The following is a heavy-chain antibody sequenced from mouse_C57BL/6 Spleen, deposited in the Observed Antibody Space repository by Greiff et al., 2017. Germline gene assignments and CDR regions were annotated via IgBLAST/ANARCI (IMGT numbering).Heavy chain of an antibody. J-gene: IGHJ3*01. D-gene: IGHD3-2*02. CDR3: ARAAQATGLGFAY. Sequence: QVQLKQPGAELVRPGSSVKLSCKASGYTFTSYWMHWVKQRPIQGLEWIGNIDPSDSETHYNQKFKDKATLTVDKSSSTAYMQLSSLTSEDSAVYYSARAAQATGLGFAYWGQGTLVTVSA. CDR1: GYTFTSYW. V-gene: IGHV1-52*01. CDR2: IDPSDSET.